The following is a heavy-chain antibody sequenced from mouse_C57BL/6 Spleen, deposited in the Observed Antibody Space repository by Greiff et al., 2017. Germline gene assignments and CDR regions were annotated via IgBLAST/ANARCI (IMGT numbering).Heavy chain of an antibody. Sequence: VQLQQSGAELVRPGASVTLSCKASGYTFTDYEMHWVKQTPVHGLEWIGALDPETGGTAYNQKFKGKAILTADKSSSTAYMELRSLTSEDSAVYYCTRECSHYRAWFAYWGQGTLVTVSA. CDR1: GYTFTDYE. V-gene: IGHV1-15*01. J-gene: IGHJ3*01. D-gene: IGHD6-1*01. CDR3: TRECSHYRAWFAY. CDR2: LDPETGGT.